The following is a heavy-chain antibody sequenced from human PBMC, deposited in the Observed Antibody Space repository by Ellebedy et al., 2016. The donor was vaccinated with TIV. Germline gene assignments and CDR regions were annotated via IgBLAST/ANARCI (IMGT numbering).Heavy chain of an antibody. Sequence: GESLKISCAASGFSFSGHAMEWVRQAPGKGLEWVAVIAHDESNRRYADSVKGRFTISRDNSKNTLYLQMNSLRAEDTAVYYCARDGSSWYWGGFDYWGQGTLVTVSS. CDR3: ARDGSSWYWGGFDY. J-gene: IGHJ4*02. CDR1: GFSFSGHA. D-gene: IGHD6-13*01. V-gene: IGHV3-30-3*01. CDR2: IAHDESNR.